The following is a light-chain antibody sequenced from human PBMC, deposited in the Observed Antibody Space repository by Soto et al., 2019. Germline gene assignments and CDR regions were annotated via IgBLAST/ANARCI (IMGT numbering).Light chain of an antibody. V-gene: IGKV3-20*01. CDR2: GVS. J-gene: IGKJ1*01. Sequence: QSPVTNSHSPGQRPTHYCXASQSISTYLAWYQVKPGQAPRLLIYGVSTRASGIPDRFSGSGSGTEFTLTITRLEPEDSAVYFCQHYGCSQWTFGQGTKV. CDR1: QSISTY. CDR3: QHYGCSQWT.